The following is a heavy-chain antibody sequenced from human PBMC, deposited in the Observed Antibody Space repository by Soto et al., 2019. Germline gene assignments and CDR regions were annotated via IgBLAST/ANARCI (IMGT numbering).Heavy chain of an antibody. CDR3: AREVYYYDSSGYYPNYYYYGMDV. CDR2: IYYSGST. Sequence: PSETLSLTCTVSGDSINSADYYWSWIRQPPGKGLEWIGHIYYSGSTYYTPSLKSRVTISIDTSKNQFSLKMTSVTAADTAVYYCAREVYYYDSSGYYPNYYYYGMDVWGQGTTVTVS. V-gene: IGHV4-30-4*01. CDR1: GDSINSADYY. D-gene: IGHD3-22*01. J-gene: IGHJ6*02.